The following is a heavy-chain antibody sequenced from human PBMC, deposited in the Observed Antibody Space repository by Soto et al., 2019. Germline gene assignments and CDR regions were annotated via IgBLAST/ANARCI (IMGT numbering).Heavy chain of an antibody. D-gene: IGHD4-17*01. CDR1: GITATNGH. CDR2: IFSDDNT. J-gene: IGHJ4*02. CDR3: ARDWNGDKYFDF. V-gene: IGHV3-53*01. Sequence: DVQLVKSGGGLIQPGGSLRLSCAASGITATNGHMSWVRQAPGKGLEWVSVIFSDDNTYYADSVKGRFTISRDTSKSTVYLHMNSLRAEDTAVYYCARDWNGDKYFDFWDQGSMVTVSS.